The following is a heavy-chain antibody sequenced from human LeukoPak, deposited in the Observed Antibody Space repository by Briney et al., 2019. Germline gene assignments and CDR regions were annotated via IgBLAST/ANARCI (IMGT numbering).Heavy chain of an antibody. Sequence: SETLSLTCTVSGGSLSGYYWSWIRQSPGQGLEWIGYVDNTGSTTHHNPSLKSRVTISVDTSKNQFSLKLSSVTAADTAVYYCARSYWGGTAMAPFDYWGQGTLVTVSS. V-gene: IGHV4-59*01. CDR3: ARSYWGGTAMAPFDY. CDR1: GGSLSGYY. J-gene: IGHJ4*02. D-gene: IGHD5-18*01. CDR2: VDNTGST.